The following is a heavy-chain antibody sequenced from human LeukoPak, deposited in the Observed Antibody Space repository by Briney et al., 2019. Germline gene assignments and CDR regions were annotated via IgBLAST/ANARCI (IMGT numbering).Heavy chain of an antibody. Sequence: SETLSLTCTVSGGSISGGRYYLAWIRQPPGKGLEWIASIYYSGSTYYNPSLKSRVTISVDTSKNQFVLKLSSVTAADTAVLYGARHVSAYSSGLPYYMDVWGKGTTVTVSS. J-gene: IGHJ6*03. CDR1: GGSISGGRYY. CDR2: IYYSGST. CDR3: ARHVSAYSSGLPYYMDV. V-gene: IGHV4-39*01. D-gene: IGHD6-19*01.